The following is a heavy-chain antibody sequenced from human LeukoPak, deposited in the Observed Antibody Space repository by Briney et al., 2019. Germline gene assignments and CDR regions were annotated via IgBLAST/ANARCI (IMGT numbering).Heavy chain of an antibody. J-gene: IGHJ3*02. CDR2: ISSSSSHI. CDR3: ARDTPYGSGRGAFDI. CDR1: GFTFSSYS. V-gene: IGHV3-21*01. D-gene: IGHD3-10*01. Sequence: GGSLRLSCAASGFTFSSYSMNWVRQAPGKGLEWVSSISSSSSHIYYADSVKGRFTISRDNAKNSLYLQMNSLRAEDTAVYYCARDTPYGSGRGAFDIWGQGTMVTVSS.